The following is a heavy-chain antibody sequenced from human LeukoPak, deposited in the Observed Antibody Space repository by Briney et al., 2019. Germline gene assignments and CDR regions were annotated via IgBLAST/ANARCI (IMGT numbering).Heavy chain of an antibody. D-gene: IGHD2-2*01. CDR2: ISSSSSTT. Sequence: GGSLRLSCAASGFTFSGYTINWVRQAPGKGLEWVSYISSSSSTTYYADSVKGRFTISRDNAKNSLYLQMNSLRAEDTAVYYCARDSSQGGFDYWGQGTLVTVSS. CDR1: GFTFSGYT. J-gene: IGHJ4*02. V-gene: IGHV3-48*01. CDR3: ARDSSQGGFDY.